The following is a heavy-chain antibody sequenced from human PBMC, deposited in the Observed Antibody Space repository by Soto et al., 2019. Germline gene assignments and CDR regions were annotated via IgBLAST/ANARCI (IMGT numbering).Heavy chain of an antibody. D-gene: IGHD2-15*01. Sequence: GASVKVSCKASGYTFTSQYMHWVRQAPGQGLEWMGEINPSSGTTNFSQKFKGRVTLTRDTSTSTVYMELSSLRSDDTAVYYCARDQVAGTFYFDYWGQGTLVTVSS. CDR3: ARDQVAGTFYFDY. J-gene: IGHJ4*02. V-gene: IGHV1-46*01. CDR1: GYTFTSQY. CDR2: INPSSGTT.